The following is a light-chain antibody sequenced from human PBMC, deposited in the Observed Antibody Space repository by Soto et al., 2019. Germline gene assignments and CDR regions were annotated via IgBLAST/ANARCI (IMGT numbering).Light chain of an antibody. CDR1: QSVSSNS. V-gene: IGKV3-20*01. J-gene: IGKJ1*01. Sequence: EIVLTQSPGTLSLSPGESATLSCRASQSVSSNSLAWYRRNPGQPPSLLIYGTSTRATDIPRRFSGSGSGTAFTLTITRLEPEEFAVYFCQQYGDSPPTFGQGTKVEVK. CDR3: QQYGDSPPT. CDR2: GTS.